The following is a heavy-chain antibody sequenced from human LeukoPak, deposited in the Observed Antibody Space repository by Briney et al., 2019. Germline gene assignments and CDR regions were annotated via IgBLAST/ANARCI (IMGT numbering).Heavy chain of an antibody. V-gene: IGHV1-18*01. J-gene: IGHJ4*02. Sequence: GASVKVSCKASGYTSTSYGISWVRQAPGQGLEWMGWISAYNGNTNYAQKLQGRVTMTTDTSTSTAYMELRSLRSDDTAVYYCARDYSHYDFWSGTIGDYWGQGTLVTVSS. D-gene: IGHD3-3*01. CDR2: ISAYNGNT. CDR3: ARDYSHYDFWSGTIGDY. CDR1: GYTSTSYG.